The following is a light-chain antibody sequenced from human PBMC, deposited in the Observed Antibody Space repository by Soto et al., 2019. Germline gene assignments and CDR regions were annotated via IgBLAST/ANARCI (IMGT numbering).Light chain of an antibody. CDR2: DNN. J-gene: IGLJ3*02. Sequence: QAVLTQPPSVSGAPGQRVTISCTGSSSNIGAGYNVHWYQQLPGTAPKLLIYDNNNRPSGVSDRFSGSKSGTSASLAITGLQAEDEADYYCQSYDSSLSGSNVFGGGTKLTVL. CDR3: QSYDSSLSGSNV. V-gene: IGLV1-40*01. CDR1: SSNIGAGYN.